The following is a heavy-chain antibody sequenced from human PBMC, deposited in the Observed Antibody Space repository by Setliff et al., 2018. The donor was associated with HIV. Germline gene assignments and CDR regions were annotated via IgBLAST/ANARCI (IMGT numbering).Heavy chain of an antibody. CDR2: IRYTGNDK. V-gene: IGHV3-7*03. Sequence: GGSLRLSCVVSGFAVSDAWMSWVRQAPGKGLEWVAFIRYTGNDKSYADSVKGRFTISRDNAKNSLYLQMNSLRAEDTAVYYCAKSSGPRGVIVYFDYWGQGTLVTVSS. CDR1: GFAVSDAW. D-gene: IGHD3-16*02. CDR3: AKSSGPRGVIVYFDY. J-gene: IGHJ4*02.